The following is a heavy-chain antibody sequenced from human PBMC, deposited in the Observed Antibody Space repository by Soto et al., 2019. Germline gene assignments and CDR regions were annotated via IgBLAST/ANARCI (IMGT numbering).Heavy chain of an antibody. D-gene: IGHD2-2*01. Sequence: SVKVSCKASGGTFSSYAISWVRQAPGQGLEWMGGIIPIFGTANYAQKFQGRVTITADESTSTAYMELSSLRSEDTAVYYCAKGIVVVPAALYGMDVWGQGTTVTVSS. J-gene: IGHJ6*02. CDR2: IIPIFGTA. CDR3: AKGIVVVPAALYGMDV. V-gene: IGHV1-69*13. CDR1: GGTFSSYA.